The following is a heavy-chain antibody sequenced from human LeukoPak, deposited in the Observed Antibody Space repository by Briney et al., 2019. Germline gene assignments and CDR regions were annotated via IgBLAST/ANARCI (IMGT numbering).Heavy chain of an antibody. Sequence: ASVKVSCKASGYTFTGYYMHWVRQAPGQGLEWMGWINPNSGGTNYAQKSQGRVTMTRDTSISTAYMELSRLRSDDTAVYYCAIHEEWELLTDDAFDIWGQGTMVTVSS. CDR1: GYTFTGYY. CDR3: AIHEEWELLTDDAFDI. D-gene: IGHD1-26*01. J-gene: IGHJ3*02. CDR2: INPNSGGT. V-gene: IGHV1-2*02.